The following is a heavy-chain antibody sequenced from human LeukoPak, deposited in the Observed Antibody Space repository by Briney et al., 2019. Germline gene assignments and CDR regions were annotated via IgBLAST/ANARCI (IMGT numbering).Heavy chain of an antibody. Sequence: GGSLRLSCAASGFTFSSYAMHWVRQAPGKGLEWVAVISYDGSNKYYADSVKGRFTISRDNSKNTLYLQMNSLRAEDTAVYYRAKALGPHYDFWSGYDGVDYWGQGTLVTVSS. CDR3: AKALGPHYDFWSGYDGVDY. CDR1: GFTFSSYA. CDR2: ISYDGSNK. V-gene: IGHV3-30*04. J-gene: IGHJ4*02. D-gene: IGHD3-3*01.